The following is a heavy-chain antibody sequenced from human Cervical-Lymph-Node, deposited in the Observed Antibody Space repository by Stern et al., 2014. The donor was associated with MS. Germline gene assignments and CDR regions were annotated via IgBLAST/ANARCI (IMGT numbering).Heavy chain of an antibody. CDR2: LGWNNEGR. J-gene: IGHJ5*02. CDR1: GFRFDDFA. V-gene: IGHV3-9*01. CDR3: AKADDYAASIDA. Sequence: EVQLVESGGGLVQPGRSLRLPCEASGFRFDDFAMHWVRQAPGKGQEWVSGLGWNNEGRGYADSVQGRATISRDNAKSSLYLQMNSLTAEDTALYYCAKADDYAASIDAWGQGTLVVVSS. D-gene: IGHD3-16*01.